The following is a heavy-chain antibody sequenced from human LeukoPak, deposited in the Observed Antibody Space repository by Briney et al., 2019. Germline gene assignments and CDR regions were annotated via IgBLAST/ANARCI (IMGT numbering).Heavy chain of an antibody. V-gene: IGHV3-9*03. J-gene: IGHJ4*02. CDR3: AKAGEYCSSTSCYYFDY. D-gene: IGHD2-2*01. Sequence: GGSLRLSCAASGFTFDDYAMHWVRQAPGKGLEWVSGISWNSGSIGYADSVKGRFTISRDNAKNSLYLQMNSLRAEDMALYYCAKAGEYCSSTSCYYFDYWGQGTLVTVSS. CDR1: GFTFDDYA. CDR2: ISWNSGSI.